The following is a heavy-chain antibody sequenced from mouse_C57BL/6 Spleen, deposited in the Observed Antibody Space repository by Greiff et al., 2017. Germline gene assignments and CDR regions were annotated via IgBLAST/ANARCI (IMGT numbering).Heavy chain of an antibody. V-gene: IGHV14-4*01. D-gene: IGHD1-1*01. J-gene: IGHJ3*01. CDR3: TTDYGSSYGFAY. CDR2: IDPENGDT. Sequence: EVQLQQSGAELVRPGASVKLSCTASGFNIKDDDMHWVKQRPEQGLEWIGWIDPENGDTEYASKFQGKATITADTSSNTAYLQLSSLTSEDTAVYYCTTDYGSSYGFAYWGQGTLVTVAA. CDR1: GFNIKDDD.